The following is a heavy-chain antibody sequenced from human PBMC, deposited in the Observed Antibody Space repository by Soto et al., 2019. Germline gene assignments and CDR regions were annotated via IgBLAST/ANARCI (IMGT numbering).Heavy chain of an antibody. Sequence: PETLSLTSAVSGGSPTSNNWWTCVRQPPGQGLEGIGEIYRTGSTNYNPTLESRVTISLDKPENQFYLKVTSLTAADTAVYYCASWYPETGIDYWGQGTLVTVSS. D-gene: IGHD6-13*01. CDR2: IYRTGST. V-gene: IGHV4-4*03. CDR1: GGSPTSNNW. CDR3: ASWYPETGIDY. J-gene: IGHJ4*02.